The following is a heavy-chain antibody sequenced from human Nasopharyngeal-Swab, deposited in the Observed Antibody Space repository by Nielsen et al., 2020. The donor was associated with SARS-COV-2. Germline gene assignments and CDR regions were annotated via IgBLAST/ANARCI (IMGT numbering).Heavy chain of an antibody. CDR2: ISGSGGST. CDR3: AKDFSCYYDSSGYFDY. Sequence: VRQAPGKGLEWVSAISGSGGSTYYADSVKGRFTISRDNSKNTLYLQMNSLRAEDTAVYYCAKDFSCYYDSSGYFDYWGQGTLVTVSS. D-gene: IGHD3-22*01. V-gene: IGHV3-23*01. J-gene: IGHJ4*02.